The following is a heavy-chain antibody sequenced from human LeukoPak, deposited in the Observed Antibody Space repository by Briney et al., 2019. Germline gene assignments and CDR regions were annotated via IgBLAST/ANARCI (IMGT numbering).Heavy chain of an antibody. Sequence: PGGSLRLSCAASGFTFSTYEMNWVRQAPGKGLGWVSYIPSSGGTIHYVDSVKGRFTISRDNAKNSLYLQMNSLRVEDTAVYYCAREATGATGYFDYWGQGTLVTVSS. V-gene: IGHV3-48*03. D-gene: IGHD1-26*01. CDR2: IPSSGGTI. CDR3: AREATGATGYFDY. J-gene: IGHJ4*02. CDR1: GFTFSTYE.